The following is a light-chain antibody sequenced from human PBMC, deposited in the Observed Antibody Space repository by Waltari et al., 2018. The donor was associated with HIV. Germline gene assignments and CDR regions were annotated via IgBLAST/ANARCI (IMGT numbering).Light chain of an antibody. J-gene: IGLJ3*02. CDR3: ETWENSLSAGV. CDR1: TSNIGENY. Sequence: QSVLTQPPSVSAAPGQKVTSSCSGRTSNIGENYVSWYQQLPGTAPKLLIYGNDKRPSGIPDRFSGSKSGTSATLDITGVQSGDGADYYCETWENSLSAGVFGGGTKLTVL. V-gene: IGLV1-51*01. CDR2: GND.